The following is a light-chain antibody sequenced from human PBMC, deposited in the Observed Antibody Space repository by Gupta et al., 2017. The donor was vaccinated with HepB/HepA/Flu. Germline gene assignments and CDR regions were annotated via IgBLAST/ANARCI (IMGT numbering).Light chain of an antibody. Sequence: EVVLTQSPDTLSLSPGERATLSCRASHRVRSNLAWYQQKPVQAPRVLIYDASSRATGIPDRFSGSGSGTDFTLTITRLEAEDFAVYYCQQDGYSPRTFGQGTKVEIK. V-gene: IGKV3-20*01. CDR3: QQDGYSPRT. CDR2: DAS. CDR1: HRVRSN. J-gene: IGKJ1*01.